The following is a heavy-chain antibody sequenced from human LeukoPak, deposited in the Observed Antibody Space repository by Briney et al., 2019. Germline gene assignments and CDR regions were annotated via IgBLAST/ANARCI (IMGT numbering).Heavy chain of an antibody. V-gene: IGHV3-23*01. Sequence: QSGGSLRLSCAASGFTFSSYGMHWARQAPGKGLEWVSAISGSGGSTYYADSVKGRFTISRDNSKNTLYLQMNSLRAEDTAVYYCAKDHTYQLLYDYWGQGTLVTVSS. CDR2: ISGSGGST. J-gene: IGHJ4*02. CDR3: AKDHTYQLLYDY. CDR1: GFTFSSYG. D-gene: IGHD2-2*02.